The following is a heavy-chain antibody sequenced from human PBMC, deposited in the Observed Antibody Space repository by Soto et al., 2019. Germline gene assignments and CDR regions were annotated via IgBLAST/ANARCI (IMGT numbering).Heavy chain of an antibody. CDR3: ARDGPERWLQFRGFVN. J-gene: IGHJ4*02. D-gene: IGHD5-12*01. CDR1: GFAFNTYT. Sequence: HPGGSLRLSCAASGFAFNTYTMHWVRQAPGKGLEWLAIISYGESDISYADSVKGRFTISRDNSKNTLFLDMNSLRLEDTAVYYCARDGPERWLQFRGFVNWGQGTMVTVSS. CDR2: ISYGESDI. V-gene: IGHV3-30*04.